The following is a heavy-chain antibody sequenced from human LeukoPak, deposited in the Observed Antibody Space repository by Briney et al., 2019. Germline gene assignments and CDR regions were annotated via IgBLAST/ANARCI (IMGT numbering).Heavy chain of an antibody. D-gene: IGHD3-3*01. CDR1: GGTFSSHV. CDR3: ASPSSHYDVWRGYSMFQL. CDR2: INPIVGAP. V-gene: IGHV1-69*04. J-gene: IGHJ1*01. Sequence: SVKVSCKASGGTFSSHVISWVRQAPGQGLEWMGRINPIVGAPIYAQKLQGRVTITADKSTSTAYTELSSLGSEDTAVYYCASPSSHYDVWRGYSMFQLWGQGTLVIVSS.